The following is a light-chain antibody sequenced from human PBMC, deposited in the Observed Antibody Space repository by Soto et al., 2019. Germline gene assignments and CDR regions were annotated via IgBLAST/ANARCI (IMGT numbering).Light chain of an antibody. CDR1: SSDVGGYNY. CDR3: CSYASINDYV. V-gene: IGLV2-8*01. Sequence: QSALTQPPSASGSPGQSVTISCTGSSSDVGGYNYVSWYQQYPGKAPKLMIYEVSKRPSGVPDRFSGSKSGNTASLTVSGLQAEDEADYYCCSYASINDYVFGTGTKVTVL. J-gene: IGLJ1*01. CDR2: EVS.